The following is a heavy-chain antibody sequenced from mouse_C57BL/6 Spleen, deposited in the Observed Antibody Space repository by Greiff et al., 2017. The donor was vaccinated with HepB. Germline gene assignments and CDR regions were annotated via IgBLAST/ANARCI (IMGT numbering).Heavy chain of an antibody. J-gene: IGHJ2*01. D-gene: IGHD4-1*01. CDR2: IDPSDSYT. Sequence: QVHLQQPGAELVMPGASVKLSCKASGSPFPSSWRHWGKQRPGQGLEWIGEIDPSDSYTNYNQKFKGKSTLTVDKSSSTAYMQLSSLTSEDSAVYYCARKGLTGTGDYWGQGTTLTVSS. V-gene: IGHV1-69*01. CDR3: ARKGLTGTGDY. CDR1: GSPFPSSW.